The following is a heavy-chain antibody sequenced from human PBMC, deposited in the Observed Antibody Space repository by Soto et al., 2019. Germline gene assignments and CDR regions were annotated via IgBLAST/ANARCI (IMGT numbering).Heavy chain of an antibody. Sequence: LSLTCTVSGGSISSGGYYWSWIRQHPGKGLEWIGYIYYSGSTYYSPSLKSRVTISVDTSKNQFSLKLSSVTAADTAVYYCARVVGLAGTYFDYWGQGTLVTVPQ. D-gene: IGHD1-1*01. CDR3: ARVVGLAGTYFDY. CDR1: GGSISSGGYY. V-gene: IGHV4-31*03. CDR2: IYYSGST. J-gene: IGHJ4*02.